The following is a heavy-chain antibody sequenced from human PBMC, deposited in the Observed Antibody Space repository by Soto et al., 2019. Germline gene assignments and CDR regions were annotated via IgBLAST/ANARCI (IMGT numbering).Heavy chain of an antibody. D-gene: IGHD2-2*01. J-gene: IGHJ4*02. V-gene: IGHV1-3*04. CDR3: LRAGHDCSTVKRYVTDY. CDR1: GYTFTTYA. CDR2: IRTGKRYT. Sequence: ASVKVSCKAYGYTFTTYAIHWVRQAPGQRPEWMGWIRTGKRYTKYSEKFQGRVTITADTSASTAYMELSSLRSEDTDMYYCLRAGHDCSTVKRYVTDYWGQGPQVTVSS.